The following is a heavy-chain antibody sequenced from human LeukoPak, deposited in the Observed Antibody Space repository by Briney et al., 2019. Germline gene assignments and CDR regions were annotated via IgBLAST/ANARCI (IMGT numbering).Heavy chain of an antibody. D-gene: IGHD2-15*01. CDR3: AKSPDILDYYDGMDV. Sequence: PGGSLRLSCAASGFTFSSYAMSWVRQAPGKGLEWVSAISGSGGSTYYADSVKGRFTISRDNSKNTMYLQMNSLRAEDTAVYYCAKSPDILDYYDGMDVWGQGTAVTVSS. CDR1: GFTFSSYA. J-gene: IGHJ6*02. CDR2: ISGSGGST. V-gene: IGHV3-23*01.